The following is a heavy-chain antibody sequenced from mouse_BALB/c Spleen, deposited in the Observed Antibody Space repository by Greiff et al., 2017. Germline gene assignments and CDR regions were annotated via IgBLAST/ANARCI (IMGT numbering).Heavy chain of an antibody. CDR1: GFSLSTSGMG. V-gene: IGHV8-8*01. D-gene: IGHD1-2*01. CDR2: IWWDDDK. J-gene: IGHJ3*01. Sequence: QVTLKVSGPGILQPSQTLSLTCSFSGFSLSTSGMGVGWIRQPSGKGLEWLAHIWWDDDKRYNPALKSRLTISKDTSSNQVFLKIASVDTADTATYYCARMSNSLLRLPFAYWGQGTLVTVSA. CDR3: ARMSNSLLRLPFAY.